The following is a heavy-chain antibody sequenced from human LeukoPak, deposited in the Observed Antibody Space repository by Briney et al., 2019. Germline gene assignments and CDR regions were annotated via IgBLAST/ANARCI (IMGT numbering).Heavy chain of an antibody. D-gene: IGHD6-13*01. CDR3: ARHLQYSSIWYNWFDS. CDR1: GGSTSSCNY. Sequence: PSETLSLTCTVSGGSTSSCNYWAWIRQPPGKGLEWIGSFFCGGSTYYNPSLKSRVTISVDTSKNQFSLKLTSVTAADTAVYYCARHLQYSSIWYNWFDSWGQGTLVTVSS. J-gene: IGHJ5*01. CDR2: FFCGGST. V-gene: IGHV4-39*01.